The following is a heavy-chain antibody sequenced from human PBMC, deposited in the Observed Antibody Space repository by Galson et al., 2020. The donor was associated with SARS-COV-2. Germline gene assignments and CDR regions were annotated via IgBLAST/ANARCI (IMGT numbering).Heavy chain of an antibody. D-gene: IGHD3-16*02. V-gene: IGHV4-34*01. Sequence: ETSETLSLTCAVYGGSFSGYSWYWIRQPPGKGLEWIGEVNHGGSTNYNPSLKSRVTLSVDTSKNQFSLMLSSVTAADTAVYYCARWQYDYVWGSFRSDPWGQGTLVTVSS. CDR2: VNHGGST. J-gene: IGHJ5*02. CDR1: GGSFSGYS. CDR3: ARWQYDYVWGSFRSDP.